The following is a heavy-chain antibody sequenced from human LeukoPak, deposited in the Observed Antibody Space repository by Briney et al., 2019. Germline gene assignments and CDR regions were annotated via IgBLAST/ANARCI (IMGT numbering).Heavy chain of an antibody. CDR2: IIWNGGST. V-gene: IGHV3-20*04. J-gene: IGHJ4*02. D-gene: IGHD6-19*01. CDR1: GXRFDDYG. CDR3: ARGGSTGWYSFDY. Sequence: GGSLRLSCVASGXRFDDYGMSWVRQAPGKGLEWVSGIIWNGGSTGYADSVKGRFTISRDNAKNSLYLRMNSLRAEDTAVYYCARGGSTGWYSFDYWGRGTLVTVSS.